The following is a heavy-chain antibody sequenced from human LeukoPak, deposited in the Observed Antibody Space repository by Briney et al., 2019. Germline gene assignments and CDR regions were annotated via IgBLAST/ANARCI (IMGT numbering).Heavy chain of an antibody. Sequence: GASVKVSCKVSGYTLTELSMHWVRQAPGKGLEWMGGFDPEDGETIYAQKFQGRVTMTEDTSTDTAYMELSSLRSEDTAVYYCATRGAREYCSSTSCYPVFDYWGQGTLVTVSS. V-gene: IGHV1-24*01. CDR3: ATRGAREYCSSTSCYPVFDY. CDR2: FDPEDGET. D-gene: IGHD2-2*01. J-gene: IGHJ4*02. CDR1: GYTLTELS.